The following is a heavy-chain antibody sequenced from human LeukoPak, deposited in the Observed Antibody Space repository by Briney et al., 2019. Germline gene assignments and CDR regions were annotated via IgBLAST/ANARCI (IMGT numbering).Heavy chain of an antibody. D-gene: IGHD1-1*01. V-gene: IGHV3-21*01. CDR1: GFTFSSYS. CDR3: ARMLRSTLFDY. CDR2: ISSSSSYI. J-gene: IGHJ4*02. Sequence: GGSLRLSCAASGFTFSSYSMNWVRQAPGKGLEWASSISSSSSYIYYADSVKGRFTISRDNAKNSLYLQMNSLRAEDTAVYYCARMLRSTLFDYWGQGTLVTVSS.